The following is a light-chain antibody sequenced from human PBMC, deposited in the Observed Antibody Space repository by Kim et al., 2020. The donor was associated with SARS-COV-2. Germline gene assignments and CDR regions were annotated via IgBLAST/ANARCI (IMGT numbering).Light chain of an antibody. Sequence: GHKVPISCSGSSSNIGNNYVSWYQQLPGTAPKLLIYDNNKRPSGIPDRFSGSKSGTSATLGITGLQTGDEADYYCGTWDSSLSAGVFGTGTKVTVL. J-gene: IGLJ1*01. CDR3: GTWDSSLSAGV. CDR1: SSNIGNNY. V-gene: IGLV1-51*01. CDR2: DNN.